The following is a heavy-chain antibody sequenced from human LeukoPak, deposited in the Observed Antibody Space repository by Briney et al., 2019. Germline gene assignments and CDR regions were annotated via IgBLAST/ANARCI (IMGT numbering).Heavy chain of an antibody. Sequence: PSQTLSLTCTVSGGSISSGGYYWSWIRQPPGKGLEWIGYIYHSGSTYYNPSLKSRVTISVDRSKNQFSLKLSSVTAADTAVYYCARASGGGSGSYLEDYWGQGTLVTVSS. CDR3: ARASGGGSGSYLEDY. CDR2: IYHSGST. D-gene: IGHD3-10*01. J-gene: IGHJ4*02. V-gene: IGHV4-30-2*01. CDR1: GGSISSGGYY.